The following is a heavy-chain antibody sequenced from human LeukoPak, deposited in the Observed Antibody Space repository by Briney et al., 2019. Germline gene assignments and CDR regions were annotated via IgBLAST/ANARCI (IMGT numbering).Heavy chain of an antibody. CDR1: GGSISSGSYY. Sequence: PSETLSLTCTVSGGSISSGSYYWSWIRQPAGKGLEWIGRIYTSGSTNYNPSLKSRVTISVDTSKNQFPLKLSSVTAADTAVYYCARVERDNWNFEYWGQGTLVTVSS. J-gene: IGHJ4*02. CDR3: ARVERDNWNFEY. CDR2: IYTSGST. V-gene: IGHV4-61*02. D-gene: IGHD1-20*01.